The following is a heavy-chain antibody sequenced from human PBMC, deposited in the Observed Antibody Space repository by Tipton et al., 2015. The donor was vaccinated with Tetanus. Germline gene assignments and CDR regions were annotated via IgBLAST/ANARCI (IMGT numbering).Heavy chain of an antibody. CDR1: GGSISSYY. CDR2: IYYSGST. V-gene: IGHV4-59*12. J-gene: IGHJ3*02. Sequence: TLSLTCTVSGGSISSYYWSWIRQPPGKGLEWIGYIYYSGSTNYNPSLKSRVTISVDTSKNQFSLKLSSVTAADTAVYYCARDPGQNAFDIWGQGTMVTVSS. CDR3: ARDPGQNAFDI.